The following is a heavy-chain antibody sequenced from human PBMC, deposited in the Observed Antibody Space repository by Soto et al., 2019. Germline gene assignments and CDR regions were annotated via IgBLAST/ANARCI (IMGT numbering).Heavy chain of an antibody. D-gene: IGHD2-15*01. Sequence: ASVKVSCKTSGYTFTGHHIHWVREAPGQGLEWMGWINPISGGTKYREKFQGRVSITRDKSSSTAYMELSSLTSDDSAVYYCAKDGRHCSGGSCPQGHWGQGTLVTVSS. CDR3: AKDGRHCSGGSCPQGH. CDR2: INPISGGT. J-gene: IGHJ4*02. V-gene: IGHV1-2*02. CDR1: GYTFTGHH.